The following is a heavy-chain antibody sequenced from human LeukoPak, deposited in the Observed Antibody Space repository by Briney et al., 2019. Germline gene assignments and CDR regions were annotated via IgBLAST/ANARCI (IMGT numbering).Heavy chain of an antibody. CDR1: GYTFTSYG. Sequence: GASVKVSCKASGYTFTSYGIICVRQAPGQGREWMGCISAYNGNTNYAQKLQGRVTMTTDTSTSTAYMELRSLRSDDTAVYYCARDLCSGGSCYALVWFDPWGQGTLVTVSS. D-gene: IGHD2-15*01. V-gene: IGHV1-18*04. J-gene: IGHJ5*02. CDR3: ARDLCSGGSCYALVWFDP. CDR2: ISAYNGNT.